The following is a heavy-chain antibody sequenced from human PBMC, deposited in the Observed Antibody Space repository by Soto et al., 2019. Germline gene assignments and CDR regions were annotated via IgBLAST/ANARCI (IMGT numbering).Heavy chain of an antibody. V-gene: IGHV3-30-3*01. Sequence: QVQLVGSGGGVVQPGRSLRLSSAASGFTFSNYAMHWVRQAPGKGLEWVAVISSDGSNKYYADSVKGRVTISRDNSKNTLYLQMNSLRAEDTAVYYCARQLVPSAVYYYYGMDVWGQGTAVTVSS. CDR2: ISSDGSNK. CDR1: GFTFSNYA. CDR3: ARQLVPSAVYYYYGMDV. J-gene: IGHJ6*02. D-gene: IGHD1-1*01.